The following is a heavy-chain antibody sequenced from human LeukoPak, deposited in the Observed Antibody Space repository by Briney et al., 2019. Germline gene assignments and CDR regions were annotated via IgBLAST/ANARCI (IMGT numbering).Heavy chain of an antibody. Sequence: ASVKVSCKASGYTFTGYYMHWVRQAPGQGLEWMGWINPNSGGTNYAQKIQGRVTMTRDTSISTAYMELSRLRSDDTAVYYCARDLPQYYYGSGSYWDWGQGTLVTVSS. J-gene: IGHJ4*02. D-gene: IGHD3-10*01. V-gene: IGHV1-2*02. CDR3: ARDLPQYYYGSGSYWD. CDR2: INPNSGGT. CDR1: GYTFTGYY.